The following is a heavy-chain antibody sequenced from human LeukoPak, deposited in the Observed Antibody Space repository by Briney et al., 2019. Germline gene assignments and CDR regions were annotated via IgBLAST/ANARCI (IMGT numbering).Heavy chain of an antibody. CDR3: AKDYSGAYFRGADY. V-gene: IGHV3-23*01. CDR1: GFTFNGYA. CDR2: ITATGGTK. D-gene: IGHD1-26*01. Sequence: GGSLRLSCAASGFTFNGYAMSWVRQAPGKGLKWVASITATGGTKFYADSVKGRFTISRDNSKNTLYLQMNSLRAEDTAVYYCAKDYSGAYFRGADYWGQGTLVTVSS. J-gene: IGHJ4*02.